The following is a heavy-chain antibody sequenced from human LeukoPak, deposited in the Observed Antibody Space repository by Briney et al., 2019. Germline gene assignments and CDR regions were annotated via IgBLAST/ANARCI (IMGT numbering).Heavy chain of an antibody. CDR3: ASGPGEYSSSGWFDP. CDR2: IYYSGRT. CDR1: GGSISSSSYY. V-gene: IGHV4-39*01. D-gene: IGHD3-10*01. J-gene: IGHJ5*02. Sequence: SETLSLTCTVSGGSISSSSYYWGWIRQPPGKGLEWIGSIYYSGRTFYNPSLKSRVTISVDTSKNQLSLKLSSVTAADTAVYYCASGPGEYSSSGWFDPWGQGTLVTVSS.